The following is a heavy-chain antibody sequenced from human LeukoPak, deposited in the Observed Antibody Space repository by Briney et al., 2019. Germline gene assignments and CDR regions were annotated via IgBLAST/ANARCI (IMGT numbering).Heavy chain of an antibody. V-gene: IGHV3-21*01. CDR3: ARAGAGSNYYYFMDL. J-gene: IGHJ6*03. D-gene: IGHD1-14*01. CDR2: ISSSSGYM. Sequence: GGSLRLSCAASGFTFNIYSMNWVRQAPGKGLEWVSSISSSSGYMNYADSVKGRFTISRDNAKNSLYLQVNSLRAEDTAVYYCARAGAGSNYYYFMDLWGKGTTVTVSS. CDR1: GFTFNIYS.